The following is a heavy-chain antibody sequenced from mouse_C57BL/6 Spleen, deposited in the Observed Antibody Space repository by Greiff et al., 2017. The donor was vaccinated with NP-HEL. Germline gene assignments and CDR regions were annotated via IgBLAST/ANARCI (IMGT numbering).Heavy chain of an antibody. Sequence: QVQLKQSGAELVMPGASVQLSCKASGYTFTSYWMHWVKQRPGQGLEWIGEIDPSDSYTNYNQKFKGKSTLTVDKSSSTAYMQLSSLTSEDSAVYYCARGDSSGYPFAYWGQGTLVTVSA. CDR3: ARGDSSGYPFAY. CDR2: IDPSDSYT. CDR1: GYTFTSYW. J-gene: IGHJ3*01. V-gene: IGHV1-69*01. D-gene: IGHD3-2*02.